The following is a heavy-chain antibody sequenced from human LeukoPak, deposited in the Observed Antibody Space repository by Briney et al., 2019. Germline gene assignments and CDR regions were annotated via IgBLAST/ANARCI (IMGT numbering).Heavy chain of an antibody. CDR2: INAGNGNT. CDR1: GYTFTNYA. V-gene: IGHV1-3*01. Sequence: GASVKVSCKASGYTFTNYAMHWVRQAPGQRLEWMGWINAGNGNTKYSQKFQGRVTITRDTSASTAYMELSSLRSEDTAVYYCARRFQKDYYYGMDVWGQGTTVTVSS. CDR3: ARRFQKDYYYGMDV. J-gene: IGHJ6*02.